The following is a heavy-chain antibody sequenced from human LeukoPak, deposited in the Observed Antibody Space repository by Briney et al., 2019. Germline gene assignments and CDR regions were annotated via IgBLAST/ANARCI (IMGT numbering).Heavy chain of an antibody. CDR3: ARYVWGSYPTFEDY. Sequence: SETLSLTCTVSGGSISSYYWSWIRQPPGKGLEWIGYIYYSGSTNYNPSLKSRVTISVDTSKNQFSLKLSSVTAADTAVYYCARYVWGSYPTFEDYWGQGTLVIVSS. D-gene: IGHD3-16*02. CDR1: GGSISSYY. V-gene: IGHV4-59*01. J-gene: IGHJ4*02. CDR2: IYYSGST.